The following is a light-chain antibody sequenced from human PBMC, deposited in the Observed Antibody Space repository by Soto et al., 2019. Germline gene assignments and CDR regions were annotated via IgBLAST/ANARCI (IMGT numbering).Light chain of an antibody. CDR3: QHYNTYSTWT. V-gene: IGKV1-5*01. CDR1: QSISSW. CDR2: DVS. J-gene: IGKJ1*01. Sequence: DIQMTQSPSTLSASVGDRVTITCRASQSISSWLAWYQQKPGKAPKLLIYDVSSLQSGVPSRFSGSGSGTEFTLTISGLQPDDFATYYCQHYNTYSTWTFGQGTKVDI.